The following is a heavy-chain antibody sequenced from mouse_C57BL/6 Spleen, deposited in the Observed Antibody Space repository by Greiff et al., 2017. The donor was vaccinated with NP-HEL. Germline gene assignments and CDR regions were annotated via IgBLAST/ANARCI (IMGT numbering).Heavy chain of an antibody. Sequence: QVQLKQPGAELVKPGASVKLSCKASGYTFTSYWMHWVKQRPGQGLEWIGMIHPNSGSTNYNEKFKSKATLTVDKSSSTAYMQLSSLTSEDSAVYYCAREDGRAWFAYWGQGTLVTVSA. V-gene: IGHV1-64*01. CDR2: IHPNSGST. D-gene: IGHD1-1*02. CDR1: GYTFTSYW. CDR3: AREDGRAWFAY. J-gene: IGHJ3*01.